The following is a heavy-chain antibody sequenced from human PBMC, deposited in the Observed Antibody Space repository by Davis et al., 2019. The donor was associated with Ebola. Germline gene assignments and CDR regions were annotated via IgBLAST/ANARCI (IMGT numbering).Heavy chain of an antibody. CDR3: ARDCGGDCYDYYFDY. D-gene: IGHD2-21*01. J-gene: IGHJ4*02. CDR2: IYYSGKT. CDR1: GGSISTSSYY. V-gene: IGHV4-39*07. Sequence: MPSETLSLTCTVSGGSISTSSYYWGWIRQPPGKGLEWIGSIYYSGKTYYNSSLKSRITISVDTSKNQFSLKLSSVTAADTAVYYCARDCGGDCYDYYFDYWGQGTLVTVSS.